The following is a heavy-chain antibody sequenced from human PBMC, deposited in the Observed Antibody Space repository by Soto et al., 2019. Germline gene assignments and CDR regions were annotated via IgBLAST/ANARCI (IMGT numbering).Heavy chain of an antibody. D-gene: IGHD2-2*01. Sequence: QVQLVQSGAEVKKPGSSVKVSCKASGGTFSSYAISWVRQAPGQGLEWMGGLIPISGTANYGQKLQGRVTMTADKSTSTAYMELSSLRSEDTAVYYCARSQGSSTSLEIYYYYYYGMDVWGQGTTVTVSS. CDR1: GGTFSSYA. V-gene: IGHV1-69*06. J-gene: IGHJ6*02. CDR2: LIPISGTA. CDR3: ARSQGSSTSLEIYYYYYYGMDV.